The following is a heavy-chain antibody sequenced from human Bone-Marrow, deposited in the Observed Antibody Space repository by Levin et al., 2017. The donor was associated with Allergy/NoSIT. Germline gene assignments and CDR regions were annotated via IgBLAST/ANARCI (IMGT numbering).Heavy chain of an antibody. V-gene: IGHV4-39*07. CDR1: GGSISSSSYY. Sequence: SETLSLTCTASGGSISSSSYYWGWIRQTPGKGLEWIGTIHYSGSTYYNPSLKSRVTISVDTSKTQFSLKLSSVTAADTAVYYCARDRHNSSWFKYWGQGTLVTVSS. CDR2: IHYSGST. J-gene: IGHJ4*02. CDR3: ARDRHNSSWFKY. D-gene: IGHD6-13*01.